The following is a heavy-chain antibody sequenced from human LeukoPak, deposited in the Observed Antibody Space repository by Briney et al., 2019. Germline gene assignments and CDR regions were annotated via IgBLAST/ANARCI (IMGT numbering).Heavy chain of an antibody. D-gene: IGHD3-10*01. CDR2: IKQDGSEK. J-gene: IGHJ4*02. Sequence: PGGSLRLSCAASGFTFSSYWMSWVRQAPGKGLEWVANIKQDGSEKYYVDSVKGRFTISRDDAKNSLYLQMNSLRAEDTAVYYCARDLKVDYYGSGSYYESFDYWGQGTLVTVSS. CDR1: GFTFSSYW. V-gene: IGHV3-7*01. CDR3: ARDLKVDYYGSGSYYESFDY.